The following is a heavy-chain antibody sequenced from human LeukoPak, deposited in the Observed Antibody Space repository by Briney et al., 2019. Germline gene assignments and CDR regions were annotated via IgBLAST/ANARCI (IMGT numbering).Heavy chain of an antibody. Sequence: TGGSLRLSCAASGFTFSSYAMSWVRQAPARGLEWVSSLRGGGETFYADSVKGRFTLFRDESRNTVYLQMNNLRVEDTAVYFCAKASWVSSADAVLWGQGTLVTVSS. D-gene: IGHD3-16*01. CDR1: GFTFSSYA. V-gene: IGHV3-23*01. J-gene: IGHJ4*02. CDR3: AKASWVSSADAVL. CDR2: LRGGGET.